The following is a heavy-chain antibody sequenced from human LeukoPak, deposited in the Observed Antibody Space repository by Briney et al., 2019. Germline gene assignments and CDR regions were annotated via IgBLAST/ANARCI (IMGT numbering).Heavy chain of an antibody. Sequence: GGSLRLSCAASGFTFSSYGMHWVRQAPGKGLEWVAVISYDGSNKYYADSVKGRFTISRDNSKNTLYLQMNSLRAEDTAVYYCAKDLGYCSGGSCCHFDYWGQGTLVTVSS. CDR1: GFTFSSYG. CDR3: AKDLGYCSGGSCCHFDY. V-gene: IGHV3-30*18. CDR2: ISYDGSNK. J-gene: IGHJ4*02. D-gene: IGHD2-15*01.